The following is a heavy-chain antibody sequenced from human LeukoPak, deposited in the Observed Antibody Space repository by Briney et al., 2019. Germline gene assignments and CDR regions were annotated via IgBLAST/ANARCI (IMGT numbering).Heavy chain of an antibody. CDR2: ISGSGGST. J-gene: IGHJ4*02. CDR3: ATFPYYFDSSGSYYFDF. V-gene: IGHV3-23*01. CDR1: GFTFSSYG. D-gene: IGHD3-22*01. Sequence: GGSLRLSCAAPGFTFSSYGMIWVREAPGKELEWVSAISGSGGSTYYADSVKGRFTISRDNSKNTLYLQMNSLRAEDTAVFYCATFPYYFDSSGSYYFDFWGQGTLVTVSS.